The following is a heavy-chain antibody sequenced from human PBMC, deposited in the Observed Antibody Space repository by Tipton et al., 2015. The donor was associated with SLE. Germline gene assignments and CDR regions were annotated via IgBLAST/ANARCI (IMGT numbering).Heavy chain of an antibody. CDR1: GFNVSSNY. J-gene: IGHJ3*02. V-gene: IGHV3-53*05. D-gene: IGHD3-10*01. CDR2: LYSGGST. Sequence: SLRLSCAASGFNVSSNYMSWVRQAPGKGLEWASVLYSGGSTYYADSVKGRFTISRDNSTNSLYLQMNSLRTEDTALYYCAKDLLGGSFDIWGQGTMVIVSS. CDR3: AKDLLGGSFDI.